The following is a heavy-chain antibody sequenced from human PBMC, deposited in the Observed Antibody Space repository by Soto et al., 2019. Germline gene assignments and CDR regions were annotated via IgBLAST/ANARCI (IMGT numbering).Heavy chain of an antibody. CDR1: GFTFSGSA. CDR3: TRPIYSNYSYYYYGMDV. D-gene: IGHD4-4*01. CDR2: IRSKANSYAT. Sequence: EVQLVESGGGLVQPGGSLKLSCAASGFTFSGSAMHWVRQASGKGLEWVDRIRSKANSYATAYAASVKGRFTISRDDSKNTAYLQMNSLKTEDTAVYYCTRPIYSNYSYYYYGMDVWGQGTTVTVSS. V-gene: IGHV3-73*02. J-gene: IGHJ6*02.